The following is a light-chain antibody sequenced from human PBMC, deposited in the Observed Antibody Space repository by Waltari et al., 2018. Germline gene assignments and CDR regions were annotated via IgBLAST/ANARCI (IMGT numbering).Light chain of an antibody. CDR2: EVT. Sequence: QSVLTQPPSASGLLGPSVAISCTGTSSEIGGYNYVSWYQQHPGKAPQPLIYEVTKRPSGVPDRFSGSKSGNTASLTVSGLQAEDEADYYCTSYAVTKVVFGGGTKLTVL. CDR3: TSYAVTKVV. J-gene: IGLJ2*01. V-gene: IGLV2-8*01. CDR1: SSEIGGYNY.